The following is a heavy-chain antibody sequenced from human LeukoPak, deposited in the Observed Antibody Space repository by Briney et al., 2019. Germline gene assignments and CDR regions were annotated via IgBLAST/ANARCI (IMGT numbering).Heavy chain of an antibody. V-gene: IGHV4-61*02. CDR2: IYTSGST. CDR1: GGSISSGSYY. D-gene: IGHD1-7*01. CDR3: ARDSYDYNWNYSAFDI. Sequence: SETLSLTCTVSGGSISSGSYYWSWIRQPAGKGLEWIGRIYTSGSTNYNPPLKSRVTISVDTSKNQFSLKLSSVTAADTAVYYCARDSYDYNWNYSAFDIWGQGTMVTVSS. J-gene: IGHJ3*02.